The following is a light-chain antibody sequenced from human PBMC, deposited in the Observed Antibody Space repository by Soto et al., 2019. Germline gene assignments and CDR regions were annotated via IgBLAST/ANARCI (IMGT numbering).Light chain of an antibody. Sequence: DIQMTQSPSSLSASVGDRVTITCQASHDITSYLNLYQHKPGKDPKLLIYDASILEAGVPSRFSGSGSGTDYTFTTSSLQPEDVATYYYPKCDYLPIFGPGTTVDLK. CDR2: DAS. CDR3: PKCDYLPI. V-gene: IGKV1-33*01. CDR1: HDITSY. J-gene: IGKJ3*01.